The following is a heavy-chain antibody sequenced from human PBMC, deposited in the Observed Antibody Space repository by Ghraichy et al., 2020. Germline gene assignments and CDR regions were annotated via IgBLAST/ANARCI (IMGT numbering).Heavy chain of an antibody. CDR3: ARYCGGDCYPEDY. CDR2: ISYDGSNK. V-gene: IGHV3-30-3*01. Sequence: SLRLACAASGFTFSSYAMHWVRQAPGKGLEWVAVISYDGSNKYYADSVKGRFTISRDNSKNTLYLQMNSLRAEDTAVYYCARYCGGDCYPEDYWGQGTLVTVSS. J-gene: IGHJ4*02. D-gene: IGHD2-21*02. CDR1: GFTFSSYA.